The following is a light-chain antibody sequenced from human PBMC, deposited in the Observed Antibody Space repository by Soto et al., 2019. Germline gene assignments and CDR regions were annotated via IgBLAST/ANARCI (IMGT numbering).Light chain of an antibody. V-gene: IGKV3-20*01. J-gene: IGKJ5*01. Sequence: EIVLTQSPGTLSLSPGERATLSCRASQSVSSSYLAWYQQKPGQAPRLLLYGASSRATGIPDRFSGSGSGTDFTLTISRLEPEDFAVYYCQQYGSSPLTFGQETRLEIK. CDR3: QQYGSSPLT. CDR1: QSVSSSY. CDR2: GAS.